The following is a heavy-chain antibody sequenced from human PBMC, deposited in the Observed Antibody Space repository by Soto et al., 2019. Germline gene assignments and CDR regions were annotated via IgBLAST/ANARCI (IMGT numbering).Heavy chain of an antibody. V-gene: IGHV4-59*01. D-gene: IGHD2-15*01. CDR2: IFHSGNA. CDR1: GGSMRNVY. J-gene: IGHJ4*01. CDR3: ARAHAPTLPFDY. Sequence: SETLSLTCTVSGGSMRNVYWSWIRQPPGKRLEWIGFIFHSGNAKYNPSLKSRVTISIDTSKSQFSLSLDSVPAADTAVYFCARAHAPTLPFDYWGLGTLVTVS.